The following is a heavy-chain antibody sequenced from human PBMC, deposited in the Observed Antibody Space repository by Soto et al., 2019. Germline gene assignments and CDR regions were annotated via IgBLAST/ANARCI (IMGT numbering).Heavy chain of an antibody. CDR1: GFTFADFA. D-gene: IGHD5-18*01. Sequence: EVQLLESGGGLVQPGVSLRLSCAASGFTFADFAMTWVRQAPGKGLEWISTIAASGISTYYADSVKGRFTISRENSKKMLYLQMKSLRAVDTAVYYWASLAIFYQRTAMSDSGGQGTLVTVSS. J-gene: IGHJ4*02. CDR2: IAASGIST. CDR3: ASLAIFYQRTAMSDS. V-gene: IGHV3-23*01.